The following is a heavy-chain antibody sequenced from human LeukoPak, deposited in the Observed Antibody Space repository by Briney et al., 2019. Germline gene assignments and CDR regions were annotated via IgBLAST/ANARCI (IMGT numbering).Heavy chain of an antibody. Sequence: ASVKVSCKASGYTFTSYGISWVRQAPGQGLEWMGWISAYNGNTNYAQKLQGRVTMTTDTSTSTAYMELRSLRSDDTAVYYCAGGARRASGAYDDAFDIWGQGTMVTVSS. CDR2: ISAYNGNT. J-gene: IGHJ3*02. V-gene: IGHV1-18*01. D-gene: IGHD6-19*01. CDR3: AGGARRASGAYDDAFDI. CDR1: GYTFTSYG.